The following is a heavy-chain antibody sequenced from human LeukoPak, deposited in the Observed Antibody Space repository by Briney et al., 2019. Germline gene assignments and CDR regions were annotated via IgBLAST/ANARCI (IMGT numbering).Heavy chain of an antibody. V-gene: IGHV3-30*04. D-gene: IGHD3-16*02. J-gene: IGHJ6*02. Sequence: GSLRLSCAASGFIFSSYAMHWVRQAPGKGLEWVALISYDGSNKFYADSVKGRFTISRDNSKNTLYLQMDSLRAEGTAVYYCASPLSGYYYYGMDVWGQGTTVTVSS. CDR3: ASPLSGYYYYGMDV. CDR1: GFIFSSYA. CDR2: ISYDGSNK.